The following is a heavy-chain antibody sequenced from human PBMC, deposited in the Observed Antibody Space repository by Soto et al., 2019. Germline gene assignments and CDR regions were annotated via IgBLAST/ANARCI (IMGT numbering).Heavy chain of an antibody. CDR3: ARAGSRYFAWLLPPSYYNGMDV. V-gene: IGHV3-33*01. D-gene: IGHD3-9*01. CDR2: IWYDGSNK. Sequence: HVQLVESGGGVVQPGRSLRLSCAASGFTFSSYGMHWVRQAPGKGLEWVAVIWYDGSNKYYADSVKGRFTISRDNSKNNLYLKMNRLRAEETAVYYCARAGSRYFAWLLPPSYYNGMDVWGQGTTVTVSS. CDR1: GFTFSSYG. J-gene: IGHJ6*02.